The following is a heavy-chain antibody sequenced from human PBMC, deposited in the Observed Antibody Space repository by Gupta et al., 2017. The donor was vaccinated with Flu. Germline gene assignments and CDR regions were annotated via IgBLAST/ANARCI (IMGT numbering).Heavy chain of an antibody. J-gene: IGHJ6*04. CDR3: AREHASGTDDKTTYYYYGMKV. CDR1: AFTFSSFY. D-gene: IGHD3-9*01. Sequence: QVPVVASGGAVVQPWGSLTLSCAPSAFTFSSFYMHLGRQAAGKGLEGVALVRHEGDGKWYADPVQGRVTSARDKSKNTVSLQRNSLTDEDTDVYSCAREHASGTDDKTTYYYYGMKVWGEVTTVTVSS. CDR2: VRHEGDGK. V-gene: IGHV3-33*01.